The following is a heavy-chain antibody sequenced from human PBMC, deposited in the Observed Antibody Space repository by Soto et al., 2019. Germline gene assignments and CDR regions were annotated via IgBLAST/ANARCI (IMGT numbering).Heavy chain of an antibody. CDR3: ARDTYYYDSSGLDY. D-gene: IGHD3-22*01. CDR1: GGSVSSGSYY. J-gene: IGHJ4*02. V-gene: IGHV4-61*01. Sequence: SETLSLTCTVSGGSVSSGSYYWSWIRQPPGKGLEWIGYIYYSGSTNYNPSLKSRVTISVDTSKNQFSLKLSSVTAADTAVYYCARDTYYYDSSGLDYWGQGTLVTVSS. CDR2: IYYSGST.